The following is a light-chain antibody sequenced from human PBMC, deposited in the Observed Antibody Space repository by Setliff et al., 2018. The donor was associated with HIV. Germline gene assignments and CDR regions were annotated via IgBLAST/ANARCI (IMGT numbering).Light chain of an antibody. CDR1: QSALHSSINKNY. CDR2: WAS. J-gene: IGKJ3*01. Sequence: DIVMTQSPDSLAVSLGERATINCKSSQSALHSSINKNYLAWYQQKPGQPPKLLIYWASTRESGVPDRFSGSGSGTDFTLTISSLQAEDVAVYYCQQYYSTPFTFGPGTKVDIK. CDR3: QQYYSTPFT. V-gene: IGKV4-1*01.